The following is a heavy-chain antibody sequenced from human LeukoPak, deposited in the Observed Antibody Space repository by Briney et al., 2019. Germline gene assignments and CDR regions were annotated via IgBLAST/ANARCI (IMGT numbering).Heavy chain of an antibody. J-gene: IGHJ4*02. CDR3: ARVLRTSGYYYGSADY. V-gene: IGHV3-30*02. Sequence: GGSLRLSCAASGFSFSSYGMHWVRQAPGKGLEWVAFIRYDGNNKYYADSVKGRFTISRGNAKNSLYLQMNSLRAEDTAVYYCARVLRTSGYYYGSADYWGQGTLVTVSS. CDR1: GFSFSSYG. D-gene: IGHD3-10*01. CDR2: IRYDGNNK.